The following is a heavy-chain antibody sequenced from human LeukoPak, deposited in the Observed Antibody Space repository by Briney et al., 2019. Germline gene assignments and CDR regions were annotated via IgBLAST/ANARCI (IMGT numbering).Heavy chain of an antibody. V-gene: IGHV3-48*01. CDR2: ISDSGSTM. D-gene: IGHD5-18*01. J-gene: IGHJ4*02. Sequence: GGSLRLSCAASGFTFSDYMMNWVRQAPGKGLEWVSHISDSGSTMSYADSVKGRFTISRDNAKKTLYLQMNSLRAEDTAVYYCAKGQVSYGHRPFDYWGQGTLVTVSS. CDR3: AKGQVSYGHRPFDY. CDR1: GFTFSDYM.